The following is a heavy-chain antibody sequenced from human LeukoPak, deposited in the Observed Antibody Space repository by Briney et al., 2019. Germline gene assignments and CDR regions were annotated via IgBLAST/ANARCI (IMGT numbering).Heavy chain of an antibody. Sequence: ASVKVSCKASGYTFTSYGISWVRQATGQGLEWMGWMNPNSGNTGYAQKFQGRVTMTRNTAISTAYMELSSLRSEDTAVYYCARGLSSGWLLYYYYYYMDVWGKGTTVTISS. CDR2: MNPNSGNT. CDR1: GYTFTSYG. V-gene: IGHV1-8*02. J-gene: IGHJ6*03. D-gene: IGHD6-19*01. CDR3: ARGLSSGWLLYYYYYYMDV.